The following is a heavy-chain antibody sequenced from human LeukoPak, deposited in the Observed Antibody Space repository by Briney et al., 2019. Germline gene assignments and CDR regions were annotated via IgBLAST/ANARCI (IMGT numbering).Heavy chain of an antibody. D-gene: IGHD3-22*01. CDR3: AKGRYYDSSGYPIDY. CDR1: GFTFSSYD. CDR2: IRYDGNIK. V-gene: IGHV3-30*02. J-gene: IGHJ4*02. Sequence: GGSLRLSCTASGFTFSSYDMHWVRQAPGKGLEWVAFIRYDGNIKYFADSVKGRLTISRDTSKSTLYLQMNSLRAEDTAVYYCAKGRYYDSSGYPIDYWGQGTLVTVSS.